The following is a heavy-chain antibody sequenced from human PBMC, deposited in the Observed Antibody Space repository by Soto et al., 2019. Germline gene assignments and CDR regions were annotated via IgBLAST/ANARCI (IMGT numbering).Heavy chain of an antibody. V-gene: IGHV1-69*01. CDR2: IIPIFSSR. CDR1: RDTFNKYA. CDR3: ARGETYLGV. D-gene: IGHD3-16*01. Sequence: QVQLVQSGAEVKKPGSSVKVSCKTPRDTFNKYAFNWVRQAPGQGLEWMGWIIPIFSSRNYAEKFQGRVTITADDSTSTAYMELRSMRFEDTAVYYCARGETYLGVWGQGTTVPVSS. J-gene: IGHJ6*02.